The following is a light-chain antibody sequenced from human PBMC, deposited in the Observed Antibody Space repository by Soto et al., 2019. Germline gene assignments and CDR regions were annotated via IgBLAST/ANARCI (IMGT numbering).Light chain of an antibody. J-gene: IGLJ1*01. Sequence: QSALTQPASVSGSPGQSITISCTGTSIVVGSYNLVSWYQQHPGKAPKLMIYEGSKRPSGVSNRFSGSKSGNTASLTISGLQAEDEADYYCCSYAGSSTYVFGTGTKVTVL. CDR2: EGS. CDR1: SIVVGSYNL. CDR3: CSYAGSSTYV. V-gene: IGLV2-23*01.